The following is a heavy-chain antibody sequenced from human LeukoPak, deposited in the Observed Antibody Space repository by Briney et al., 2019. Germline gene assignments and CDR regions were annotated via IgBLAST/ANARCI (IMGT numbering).Heavy chain of an antibody. CDR3: AKDRGSYIDY. D-gene: IGHD1-26*01. V-gene: IGHV3-48*01. CDR1: GFTFSSYT. Sequence: GGSLRLSCAASGFTFSSYTMNWVRQAPGKGLEWVSYISGSGSTIYYADSVKGRFTISRDNSKNTLYLQMNSLRAEDTAVYYCAKDRGSYIDYWGQGTLVTVSS. J-gene: IGHJ4*02. CDR2: ISGSGSTI.